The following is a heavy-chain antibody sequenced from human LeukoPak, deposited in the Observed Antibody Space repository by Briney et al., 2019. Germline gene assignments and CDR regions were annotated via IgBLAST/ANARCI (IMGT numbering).Heavy chain of an antibody. Sequence: AGGSLRLSCAASGFTFSSYAMSWVRQAPGKGLEWVSAISGGGGSTYSADSVKGRFTISRDNSKNTLYLQMNSLRAEDTAVYYCAKDRGIAAANTWAYWGQGTLVTVSS. V-gene: IGHV3-23*01. D-gene: IGHD6-13*01. J-gene: IGHJ4*02. CDR3: AKDRGIAAANTWAY. CDR1: GFTFSSYA. CDR2: ISGGGGST.